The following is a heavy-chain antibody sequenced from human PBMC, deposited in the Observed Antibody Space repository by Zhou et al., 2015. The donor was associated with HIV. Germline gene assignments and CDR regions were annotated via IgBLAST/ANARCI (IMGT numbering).Heavy chain of an antibody. D-gene: IGHD3-22*01. CDR3: ARDHYYDSSGYAPDY. V-gene: IGHV1-69*08. Sequence: QVQLVQSGAEVKKPGSSVKVSCKASGGTFSSYTISWVRQAPGQGLEWMGRIIPILGIANYAQKFQGRVTITADKSTSTAYMELSSLRSEDTAVYYCARDHYYDSSGYAPDYWGQGTLVTVSS. J-gene: IGHJ4*02. CDR2: IIPILGIA. CDR1: GGTFSSYT.